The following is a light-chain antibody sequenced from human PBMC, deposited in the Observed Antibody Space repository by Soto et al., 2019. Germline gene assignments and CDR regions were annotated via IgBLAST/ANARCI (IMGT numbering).Light chain of an antibody. CDR1: QSVTTSY. V-gene: IGKV3-20*01. CDR3: HQYGDSPQT. Sequence: EIVMTQSPASLSVPPGERATLSCRASQSVTTSYLAWYQQKPGQAPRLLIYGTSIRATGVPDRFSGSGSATDFTLTISRLEPEDFAVYYCHQYGDSPQTFGQGTKVDIK. CDR2: GTS. J-gene: IGKJ1*01.